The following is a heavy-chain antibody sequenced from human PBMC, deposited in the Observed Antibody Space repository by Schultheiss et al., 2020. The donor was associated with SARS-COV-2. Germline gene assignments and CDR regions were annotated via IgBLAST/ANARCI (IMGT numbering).Heavy chain of an antibody. J-gene: IGHJ4*02. CDR3: ARGRYYYGSGS. CDR2: IYYSGST. CDR1: GGSISSSSYY. V-gene: IGHV4-31*03. D-gene: IGHD3-10*01. Sequence: SETLSLTCTVSGGSISSSSYYWGWIRQSPGKRLEWIGYIYYSGSTYYNPSLKSRVTISVDTSKNQFSLNLSSVTAADTAVYYCARGRYYYGSGSWGQGTLVTVSS.